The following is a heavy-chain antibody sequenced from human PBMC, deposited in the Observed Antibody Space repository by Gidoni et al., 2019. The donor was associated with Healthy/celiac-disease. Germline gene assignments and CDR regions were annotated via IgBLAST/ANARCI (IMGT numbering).Heavy chain of an antibody. Sequence: QLQVQESGPGLVKPSETPSLPCTVSGGSSRSSRSSWGWLRQPPGKGLEWIGSISYSGSTYYNPSLKSRVTISVDTSKNQFSLRLSSVTAADTAVYYCASRMATPAFDIWGQGTMVTVSS. CDR3: ASRMATPAFDI. D-gene: IGHD5-12*01. CDR2: ISYSGST. CDR1: GGSSRSSRSS. J-gene: IGHJ3*02. V-gene: IGHV4-39*07.